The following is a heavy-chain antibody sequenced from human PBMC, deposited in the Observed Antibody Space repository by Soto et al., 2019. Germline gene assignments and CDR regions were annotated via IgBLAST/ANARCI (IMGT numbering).Heavy chain of an antibody. CDR2: IYYSGST. J-gene: IGHJ5*02. Sequence: SETLSLTCTVSGGSISSGDYYWSWIRQPPGKGLEWIGYIYYSGSTYYNPSLKSRVTISVDTSKNQFSLKLSSVTAADTAVYYCARGGRYYDFWSGYPGLDWFDPWGQGTLVTVSS. V-gene: IGHV4-30-4*01. CDR1: GGSISSGDYY. CDR3: ARGGRYYDFWSGYPGLDWFDP. D-gene: IGHD3-3*01.